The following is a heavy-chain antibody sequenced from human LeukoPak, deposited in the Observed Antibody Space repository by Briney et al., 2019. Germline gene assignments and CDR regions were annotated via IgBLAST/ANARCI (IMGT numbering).Heavy chain of an antibody. CDR1: GFTFSSHD. CDR2: IRGSVDNT. CDR3: AKGHGNSYGEYDY. D-gene: IGHD5-18*01. Sequence: PGGSLRLSCAASGFTFSSHDMSWVRQAPGKGLEWVATIRGSVDNTYYADSVKGRFTISRDNSKNTLYLQMNSLRAEDTAVYYCAKGHGNSYGEYDYWGQGTLVTVSS. J-gene: IGHJ4*02. V-gene: IGHV3-23*01.